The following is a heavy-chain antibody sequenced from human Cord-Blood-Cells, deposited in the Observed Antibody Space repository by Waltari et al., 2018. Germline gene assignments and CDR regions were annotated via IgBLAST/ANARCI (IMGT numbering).Heavy chain of an antibody. CDR2: IYHSGRT. CDR1: GYSISSGYY. J-gene: IGHJ6*03. V-gene: IGHV4-38-2*02. Sequence: QVQLQESGPGLVKPSETLSLTCTVSGYSISSGYYWGWIRQPPGKGLVWIGSIYHSGRTYYNPSLKSRVTISVDTSKDQFSLKLSAVTAADTAVYDCARGNYMDVWGKGTTVTVSS. CDR3: ARGNYMDV.